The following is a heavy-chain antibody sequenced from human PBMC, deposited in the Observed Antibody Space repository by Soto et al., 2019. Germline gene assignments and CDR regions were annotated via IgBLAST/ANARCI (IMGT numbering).Heavy chain of an antibody. J-gene: IGHJ5*02. Sequence: ASVKVSCKASGYTFTSYYMHWVRQAPGQGLEWMGIINPSSGSTTYAQKFQGRVTMTRDTSTSTVYMELSSLRSEDTAVYYCARGPSIAAAGREQDDWFDPWGQGTLVTVSS. CDR2: INPSSGST. V-gene: IGHV1-46*01. CDR1: GYTFTSYY. CDR3: ARGPSIAAAGREQDDWFDP. D-gene: IGHD6-13*01.